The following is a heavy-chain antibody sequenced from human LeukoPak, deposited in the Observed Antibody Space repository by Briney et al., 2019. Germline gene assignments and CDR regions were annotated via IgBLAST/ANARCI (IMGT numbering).Heavy chain of an antibody. CDR2: IYYSGST. D-gene: IGHD3-22*01. J-gene: IGHJ4*02. CDR1: GGSISSSSYY. V-gene: IGHV4-61*05. Sequence: SETLSLTCTVSGGSISSSSYYWSWIRQPPGKGLEWIGYIYYSGSTNYNPSLKSRVTISVDTSKNQFSLKLSSVTAADTAVYYCARLDYYDSSGYYHFDYWGQGTLVTVSS. CDR3: ARLDYYDSSGYYHFDY.